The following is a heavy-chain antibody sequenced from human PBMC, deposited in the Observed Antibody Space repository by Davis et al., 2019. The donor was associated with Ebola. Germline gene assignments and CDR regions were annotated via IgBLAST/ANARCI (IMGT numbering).Heavy chain of an antibody. D-gene: IGHD3-10*01. Sequence: GESLKISCAASGFTFSGSAMHWVRQASGKGLEWVGRIRSKANSYATAYAASVKGRFTISRDDSKYTAYLQMNSLKTEDTAVYYCTRQTLLWYDWGQGTLVTVSS. J-gene: IGHJ4*02. CDR1: GFTFSGSA. V-gene: IGHV3-73*01. CDR3: TRQTLLWYD. CDR2: IRSKANSYAT.